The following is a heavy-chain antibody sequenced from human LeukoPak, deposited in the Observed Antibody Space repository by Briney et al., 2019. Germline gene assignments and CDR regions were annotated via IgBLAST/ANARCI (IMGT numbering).Heavy chain of an antibody. Sequence: PGGSLRLSCAASGFTFSSYWMSWVRQAPGKGLEWVANIKQDGSEKYYVDSVKGRFTISRDNAKNSLYLQMNSLRAEDTAVYYCAREGIAAARTGVAYWGQGTLVTVSS. J-gene: IGHJ4*02. CDR2: IKQDGSEK. CDR3: AREGIAAARTGVAY. D-gene: IGHD6-13*01. V-gene: IGHV3-7*01. CDR1: GFTFSSYW.